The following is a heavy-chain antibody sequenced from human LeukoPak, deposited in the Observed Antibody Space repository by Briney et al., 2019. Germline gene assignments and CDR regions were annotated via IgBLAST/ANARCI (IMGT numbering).Heavy chain of an antibody. V-gene: IGHV3-23*01. D-gene: IGHD3-16*02. CDR2: ISGSGGST. CDR3: AKGGYRYEGNLDY. Sequence: GGSLRLPCVASGFTFSNYWMAWIRHAPGRGLEWVSGISGSGGSTHYADSVKGRFTISRDNPKNTLYLQMNSLRAEDTAVYYCAKGGYRYEGNLDYWGQGTLVTVSS. J-gene: IGHJ4*02. CDR1: GFTFSNYW.